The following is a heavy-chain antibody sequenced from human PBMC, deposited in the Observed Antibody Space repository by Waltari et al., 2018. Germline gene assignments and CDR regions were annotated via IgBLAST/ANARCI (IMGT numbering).Heavy chain of an antibody. Sequence: EVQLVQSGAEVKKPGATVKISCKASGYTFTDYYMHWVQQAPGKGLEWMGRVDPEDGETIYAEKFQGRGTITADTATDTAYMELSSLRSEDTAVYYCATDPRRILWSLKGIDWGQGTLVTVSS. V-gene: IGHV1-69-2*01. CDR2: VDPEDGET. CDR3: ATDPRRILWSLKGID. CDR1: GYTFTDYY. D-gene: IGHD2-21*01. J-gene: IGHJ4*02.